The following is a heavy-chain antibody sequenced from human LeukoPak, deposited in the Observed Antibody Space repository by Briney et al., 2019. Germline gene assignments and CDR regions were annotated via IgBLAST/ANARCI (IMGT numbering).Heavy chain of an antibody. CDR1: GYTFTSYG. CDR3: ARDLSGGVVVPAAPFDY. V-gene: IGHV1-18*01. D-gene: IGHD2-2*01. CDR2: ISAYNGNT. J-gene: IGHJ4*02. Sequence: ASVKVSCKASGYTFTSYGVSWVRQAPGQGLEWMGWISAYNGNTNYAKKLQGRVTMTTDTSTSTAYMELRSLRSDDTAVYYCARDLSGGVVVPAAPFDYWGQGTLVTVSS.